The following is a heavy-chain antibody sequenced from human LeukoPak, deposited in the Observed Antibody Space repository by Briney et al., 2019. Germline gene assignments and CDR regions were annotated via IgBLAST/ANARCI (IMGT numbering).Heavy chain of an antibody. CDR2: ISYDRSNK. J-gene: IGHJ4*02. CDR3: ARGPSGYHNY. V-gene: IGHV3-30*04. Sequence: GVSLSLSCAASGFTFSSYAMHWLRQAPGKGLGWGAVISYDRSNKYYADSVKVRFTISRDNSKNTLYLQMNSLRAEDTAVYYCARGPSGYHNYGGQGTLVTVSS. CDR1: GFTFSSYA. D-gene: IGHD5-12*01.